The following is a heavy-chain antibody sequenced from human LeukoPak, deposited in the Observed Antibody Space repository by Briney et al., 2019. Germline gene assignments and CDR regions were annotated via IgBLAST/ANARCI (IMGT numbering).Heavy chain of an antibody. CDR3: ARALGDTQGWSDP. CDR2: INPNTSGT. V-gene: IGHV1-2*02. J-gene: IGHJ5*02. D-gene: IGHD2-21*01. CDR1: GCTFTGYY. Sequence: ASVKVSCKASGCTFTGYYMHWVRQAPGQGLEWMGWINPNTSGTDYAQKFQGRVTMTRDTSISTAYMELSGLKSDDTAVYYCARALGDTQGWSDPWGQGALVTVSS.